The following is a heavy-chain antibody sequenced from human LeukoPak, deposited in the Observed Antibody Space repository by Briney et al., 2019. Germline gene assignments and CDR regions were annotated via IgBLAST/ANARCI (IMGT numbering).Heavy chain of an antibody. V-gene: IGHV3-23*01. CDR1: GFTFSSYA. D-gene: IGHD1-26*01. Sequence: GGSLRLSCAASGFTFSSYAMSWVRQAPGKGLEWVSAISGSGGSTYYADSVKGRFTISRDNSKNTLYLQMSSLRAEDTAVYYCAKNPTSGSYYVVFDYWGQGTLVTVSS. J-gene: IGHJ4*02. CDR3: AKNPTSGSYYVVFDY. CDR2: ISGSGGST.